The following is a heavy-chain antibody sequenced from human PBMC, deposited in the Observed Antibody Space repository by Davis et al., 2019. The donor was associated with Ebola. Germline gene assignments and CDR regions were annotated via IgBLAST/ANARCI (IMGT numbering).Heavy chain of an antibody. CDR2: IRPDGSED. Sequence: GGSLRLSCTDSVITFSSYAMSWVRQAPGKGLEWVANIRPDGSEDQYVDSLKGRINISRDNAKNSLYLQVNSLGAEDTAVYYCAKSGLSFGVVKYHYGMDVWGKGTTVTVSS. J-gene: IGHJ6*04. V-gene: IGHV3-7*03. CDR1: VITFSSYA. CDR3: AKSGLSFGVVKYHYGMDV. D-gene: IGHD3-3*01.